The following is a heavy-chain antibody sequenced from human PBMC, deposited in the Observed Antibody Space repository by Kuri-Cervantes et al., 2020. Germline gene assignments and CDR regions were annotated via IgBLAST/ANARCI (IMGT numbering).Heavy chain of an antibody. CDR3: ARAEYSSGWYVYFDY. J-gene: IGHJ4*02. CDR1: GGSISSGGYY. Sequence: SETLSLTCTVSGGSISSGGYYWSWIRQPPGKGLEWIGYIYYSGSTNYNPSLKSRVTISVDTSKNQFSLKLSSVTAADTAVYYCARAEYSSGWYVYFDYWGQGTLVTVSS. V-gene: IGHV4-61*08. CDR2: IYYSGST. D-gene: IGHD6-19*01.